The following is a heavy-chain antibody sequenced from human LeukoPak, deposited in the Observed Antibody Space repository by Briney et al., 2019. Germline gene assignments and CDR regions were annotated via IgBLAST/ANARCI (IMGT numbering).Heavy chain of an antibody. Sequence: GGSLRLSCAASGFTFTNYGMHWVRQAPGKGLEWVAVIWYDGSNKYYADSVKGRFTISRDNSKNTLYLQMNSLRVEDTAVYYCARDLSLLYYFDYWGQGALVTVS. CDR2: IWYDGSNK. CDR1: GFTFTNYG. CDR3: ARDLSLLYYFDY. V-gene: IGHV3-33*01. J-gene: IGHJ4*02.